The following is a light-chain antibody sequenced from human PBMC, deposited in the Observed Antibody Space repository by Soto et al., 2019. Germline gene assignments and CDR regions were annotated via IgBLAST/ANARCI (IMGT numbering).Light chain of an antibody. Sequence: QSVLTQPASVSGSPGQSITSSCTRTSSDVGSYNFVSWYQQHPGKVPKVMIYEVSKRPSGVSDRFSGSKSGNTASLTISGLQAEDEADYYCCADAGRSTYVFGTGTKDTVL. V-gene: IGLV2-23*02. CDR3: CADAGRSTYV. J-gene: IGLJ1*01. CDR2: EVS. CDR1: SSDVGSYNF.